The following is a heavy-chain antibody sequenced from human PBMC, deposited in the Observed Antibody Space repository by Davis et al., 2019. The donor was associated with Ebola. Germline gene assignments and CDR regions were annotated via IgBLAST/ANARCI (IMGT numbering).Heavy chain of an antibody. J-gene: IGHJ4*02. Sequence: GESLKISCKGSGYSFTSYWIGWVRQMPGKGLECMGIIFPGDSDTRYSPSFQGQVTISADKSISTAYLHWSSLKASDTAMYYCARHEDTAMEFDYWGQGTLVTVAS. CDR1: GYSFTSYW. V-gene: IGHV5-51*01. CDR2: IFPGDSDT. CDR3: ARHEDTAMEFDY. D-gene: IGHD5-18*01.